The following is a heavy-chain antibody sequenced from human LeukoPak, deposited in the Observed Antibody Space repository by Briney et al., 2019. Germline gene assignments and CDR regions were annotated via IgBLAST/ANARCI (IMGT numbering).Heavy chain of an antibody. V-gene: IGHV3-30*18. Sequence: GGSLRLSCAASGFTFSSYGMHWVRQAPGKGLEWGAVISYDGGNKYYADSVKGRFTISRDNFKNTLYMQMKSPRDEDTAVYYSAKDSNSIRQPSWDRPHFDYWGQGTLVTVAS. CDR2: ISYDGGNK. D-gene: IGHD2/OR15-2a*01. CDR1: GFTFSSYG. J-gene: IGHJ4*02. CDR3: AKDSNSIRQPSWDRPHFDY.